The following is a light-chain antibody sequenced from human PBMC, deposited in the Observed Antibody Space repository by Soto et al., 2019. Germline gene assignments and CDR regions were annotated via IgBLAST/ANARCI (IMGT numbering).Light chain of an antibody. Sequence: DIVMTQSPDSLAVSLGERATINCKSSQSVLYSSSNNNHLAWYQQKPGQPPKLLIYWASTRESGVPDRFSGSGSGTDFTLTISGLQAEDVAVYYCQQYYSLPPTFGGGTKVEIK. V-gene: IGKV4-1*01. CDR3: QQYYSLPPT. CDR1: QSVLYSSSNNNH. J-gene: IGKJ4*01. CDR2: WAS.